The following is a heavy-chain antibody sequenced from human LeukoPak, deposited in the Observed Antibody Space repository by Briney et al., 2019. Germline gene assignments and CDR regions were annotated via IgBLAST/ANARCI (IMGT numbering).Heavy chain of an antibody. Sequence: GGSLRLSCAASGFTLSTYWMSWVRQAPGKGLEWVANIKQDGSETYYVDSVKGRFTISRDNAKNSLSLQMNSLRAEDTAVYYCARQRGSGCLDYWGQGTLVTVSS. V-gene: IGHV3-7*01. CDR2: IKQDGSET. J-gene: IGHJ4*02. CDR3: ARQRGSGCLDY. D-gene: IGHD6-19*01. CDR1: GFTLSTYW.